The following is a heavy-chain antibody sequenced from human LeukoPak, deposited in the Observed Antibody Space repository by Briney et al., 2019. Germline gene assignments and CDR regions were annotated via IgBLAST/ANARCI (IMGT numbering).Heavy chain of an antibody. J-gene: IGHJ4*02. CDR2: IYYSGNA. V-gene: IGHV4-59*01. D-gene: IGHD3-10*01. CDR1: GDSITNYD. CDR3: AREMGSGIAS. Sequence: PSETLSLTCTVSGDSITNYDWNWIRQPPGKGLEWIGYIYYSGNANYNPSLESRVTISIDTSKNQLSLRLNSVTAADTAVYYCAREMGSGIASWGQGTLVTVSS.